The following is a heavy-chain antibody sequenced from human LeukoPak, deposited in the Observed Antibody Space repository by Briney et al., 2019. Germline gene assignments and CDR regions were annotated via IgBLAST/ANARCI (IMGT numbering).Heavy chain of an antibody. CDR3: ARYSGTHQYFYYYMDV. J-gene: IGHJ6*03. CDR1: GFTFSNFG. D-gene: IGHD1-26*01. Sequence: GRSLRLSCAASGFTFSNFGMHWVRQAPGKGLQWVAIISYDGSHEYYGDFVKGRFTISRDNSKSTLYLQMNSPRAEDTAVYYCARYSGTHQYFYYYMDVWGKGTTVTVSS. CDR2: ISYDGSHE. V-gene: IGHV3-30*03.